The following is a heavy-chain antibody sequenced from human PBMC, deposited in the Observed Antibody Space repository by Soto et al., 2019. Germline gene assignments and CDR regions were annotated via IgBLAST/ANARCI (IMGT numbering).Heavy chain of an antibody. J-gene: IGHJ4*02. Sequence: QVQLVESGGGVVQPGRSLRLSCAASGFTFSSYAMHWVRQAPGKGLEWGAVISYAGSNKYYADSVKGRFTISRDNSKNTLYLPMNRLRAEDTAVYYCARPEGAYDYVWGTFDYWGQGTLVTVSS. CDR1: GFTFSSYA. D-gene: IGHD3-16*01. CDR2: ISYAGSNK. V-gene: IGHV3-30-3*01. CDR3: ARPEGAYDYVWGTFDY.